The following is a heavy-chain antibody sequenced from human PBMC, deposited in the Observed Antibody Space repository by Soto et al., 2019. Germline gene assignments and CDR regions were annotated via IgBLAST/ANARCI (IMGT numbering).Heavy chain of an antibody. V-gene: IGHV4-61*08. CDR1: GGSLNSGAYY. CDR3: ERSWGGDGYSD. Sequence: QVQLQESGPGLVKPSETLSLTCNVSGGSLNSGAYYWSWIRQPPGKGLEWIGYIYHRGRADYNPSLKSRATISLDTSKNQFSLKLKSVTAVDTGVYYCERSWGGDGYSDWGQGPLVNVSS. CDR2: IYHRGRA. J-gene: IGHJ4*02. D-gene: IGHD2-15*01.